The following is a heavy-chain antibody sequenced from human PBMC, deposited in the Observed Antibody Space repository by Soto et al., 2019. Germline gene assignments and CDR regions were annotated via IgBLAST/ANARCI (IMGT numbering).Heavy chain of an antibody. CDR3: ACQTIAGSRYTIDF. Sequence: SQTLSLTCAISRDSVSSSSGAWSWIRHSPSRGLEWLGRTYYRSKWYSDYAVSVKSRITINPDTSKNQFSLQLNSVTPEDTAVYYCACQTIAGSRYTIDFWGQGTPVTVSS. CDR1: RDSVSSSSGA. V-gene: IGHV6-1*01. J-gene: IGHJ4*01. CDR2: TYYRSKWYS. D-gene: IGHD6-13*01.